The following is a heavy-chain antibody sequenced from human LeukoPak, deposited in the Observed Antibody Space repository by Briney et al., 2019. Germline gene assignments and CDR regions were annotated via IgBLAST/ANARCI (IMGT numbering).Heavy chain of an antibody. CDR3: ARDPSHYLGSSDY. CDR1: GFTFSHYW. J-gene: IGHJ4*02. D-gene: IGHD6-6*01. CDR2: INPDGSQS. Sequence: PGGSLRLSCAPSGFTFSHYWMTWVRQAPGRGLEWVANINPDGSQSYYVDSMKGRFTASRDNARNSLYLQMNSLRVEDTAIYYCARDPSHYLGSSDYWGQGTLVTVSS. V-gene: IGHV3-7*03.